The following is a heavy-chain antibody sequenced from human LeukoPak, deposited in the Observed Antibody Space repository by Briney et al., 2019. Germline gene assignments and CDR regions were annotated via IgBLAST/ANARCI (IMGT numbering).Heavy chain of an antibody. V-gene: IGHV3-30*18. CDR1: GFTFSSYG. D-gene: IGHD3-16*01. Sequence: PGRSLRLYCAASGFTFSSYGMHWVRQAPGKGLEWVAVIPYDGTNKYYADSVKGRFTISRDNSKNTVYLQLNSLRAEDTAVYYCAKDRQYDWGAFDIWGQGTMVTVSS. CDR3: AKDRQYDWGAFDI. J-gene: IGHJ3*02. CDR2: IPYDGTNK.